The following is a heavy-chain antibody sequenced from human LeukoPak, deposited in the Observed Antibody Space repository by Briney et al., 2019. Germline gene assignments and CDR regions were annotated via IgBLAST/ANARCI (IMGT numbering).Heavy chain of an antibody. V-gene: IGHV4-34*01. J-gene: IGHJ4*02. CDR2: INHSGST. CDR3: ARAGATVTIGQYYFDY. Sequence: PSETLSLTCAVYGGSFSGYYWSWIRQPPGKGLEWIWEINHSGSTNYNPSLKSRVTISVDTSKNQFSLKLSSVTAADTAVYYCARAGATVTIGQYYFDYWGQGTLVTVSS. CDR1: GGSFSGYY. D-gene: IGHD4-11*01.